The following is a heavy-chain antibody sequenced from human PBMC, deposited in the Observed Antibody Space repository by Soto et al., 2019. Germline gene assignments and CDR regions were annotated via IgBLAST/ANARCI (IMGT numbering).Heavy chain of an antibody. J-gene: IGHJ6*02. CDR2: IYPGDSDT. Sequence: GASLKISCTGSGYSFTSYWVGWVRQMPGKGLERMGIIYPGDSDTRYSPSFQGQVTISADKSISTAYLQWSSLKASDTVMYYCARIKLADTANGRDFWGQGTTVTVSS. CDR1: GYSFTSYW. CDR3: ARIKLADTANGRDF. D-gene: IGHD5-18*01. V-gene: IGHV5-51*01.